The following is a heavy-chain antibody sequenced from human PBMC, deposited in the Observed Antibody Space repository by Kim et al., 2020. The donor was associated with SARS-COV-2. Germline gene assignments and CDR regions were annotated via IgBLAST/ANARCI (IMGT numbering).Heavy chain of an antibody. CDR2: ISYDGTK. CDR1: GFTFRSYA. J-gene: IGHJ4*02. V-gene: IGHV3-30*04. CDR3: ARDHPGSIDY. Sequence: GGSLRLSCAASGFTFRSYAMHWVRQAPGKGLECVAIISYDGTKEYVDSVKGRFSISRDNSKNTLFLEMNSLRPDDTAVYYCARDHPGSIDYWGQGTLVTVSS.